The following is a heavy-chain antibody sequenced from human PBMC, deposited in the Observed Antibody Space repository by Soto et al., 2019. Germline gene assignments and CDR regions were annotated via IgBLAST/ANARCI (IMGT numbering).Heavy chain of an antibody. Sequence: QLVQSGAEVKKPGSSVRVSCKASGGTFNNYAITWVRQAPGQGLEWMGGIVPIFAIVNYAERFQGRVTITADKFTSTVYMEMSTLNSEDTAVYYCARDYYDSTGHAKYYYYGLDVWGQGTAVTVSS. CDR3: ARDYYDSTGHAKYYYYGLDV. J-gene: IGHJ6*02. V-gene: IGHV1-69*17. D-gene: IGHD3-22*01. CDR2: IVPIFAIV. CDR1: GGTFNNYA.